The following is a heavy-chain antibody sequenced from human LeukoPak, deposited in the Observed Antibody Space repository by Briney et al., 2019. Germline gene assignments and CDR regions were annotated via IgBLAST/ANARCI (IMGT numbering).Heavy chain of an antibody. CDR3: ARWVSQYYFDY. CDR1: GFTLNYYW. J-gene: IGHJ4*02. CDR2: INQDGSEK. D-gene: IGHD2-21*01. V-gene: IGHV3-7*01. Sequence: GGSLRLSCEASGFTLNYYWMSWVRQAPGKGLEWVANINQDGSEKYFVDSVKGRFTISRDNAQSSVFLQMDSLRVDDTAVYYCARWVSQYYFDYWGQGTHVTVSS.